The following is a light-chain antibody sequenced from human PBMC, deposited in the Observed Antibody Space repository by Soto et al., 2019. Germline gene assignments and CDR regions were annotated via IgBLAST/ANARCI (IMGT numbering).Light chain of an antibody. CDR2: DAS. J-gene: IGKJ1*01. Sequence: DIQMTQSPSTRSASVGDRVTITCRASQSIRSWLAWYQQKPGKAPQLLIYDASNLESGVPSRFSGSGSGTEFTLTISSLQPDDFATYYCQQYDSFSKTFGRGTKVDIK. V-gene: IGKV1-5*01. CDR1: QSIRSW. CDR3: QQYDSFSKT.